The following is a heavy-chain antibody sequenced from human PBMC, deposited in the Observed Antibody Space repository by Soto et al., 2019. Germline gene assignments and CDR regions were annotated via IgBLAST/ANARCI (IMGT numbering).Heavy chain of an antibody. Sequence: ASVKVSCKASGYTFTSYGISWVRQAPGQGLEWMGWISAYNGNTNYAQKPQGRVTMTTDTSTSTAYMELRSLRSDDTAVYYCARDGGLGYCSSTSCYTKDYYYYGMDVWGQGTTVTVSS. D-gene: IGHD2-2*02. CDR3: ARDGGLGYCSSTSCYTKDYYYYGMDV. CDR1: GYTFTSYG. J-gene: IGHJ6*02. CDR2: ISAYNGNT. V-gene: IGHV1-18*04.